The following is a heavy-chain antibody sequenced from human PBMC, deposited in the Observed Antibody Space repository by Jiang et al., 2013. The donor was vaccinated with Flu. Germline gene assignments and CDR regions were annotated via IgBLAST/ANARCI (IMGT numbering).Heavy chain of an antibody. V-gene: IGHV1-69*01. CDR3: ARSLSSSWSNYFDF. J-gene: IGHJ4*02. Sequence: SGAEVKKPGSSVKVSCQVSGGDFNNYAITWVRQAPGQGLEWLGGIIPMYDSSILADDFQGRVALSADESSRTAYMELLRLKADDTAIYYCARSLSSSWSNYFDFWGPGTLVTVSS. CDR2: IIPMYDSS. CDR1: GGDFNNYA. D-gene: IGHD3-22*01.